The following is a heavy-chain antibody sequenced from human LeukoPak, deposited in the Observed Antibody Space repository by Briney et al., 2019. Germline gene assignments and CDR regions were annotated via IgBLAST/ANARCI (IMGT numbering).Heavy chain of an antibody. CDR1: GFTFSSYA. Sequence: GGSLRLSCAASGFTFSSYAMHWVRQAPGKGLEWVSAISCNGGSTYYADSVKGRFTISRDNSKNSLYLQMNSLTAEDPALSYCAKGLTAYYYGSGSCYSTWFDRWGQGALVTVSS. J-gene: IGHJ5*02. CDR2: ISCNGGST. CDR3: AKGLTAYYYGSGSCYSTWFDR. V-gene: IGHV3-23*01. D-gene: IGHD3-10*01.